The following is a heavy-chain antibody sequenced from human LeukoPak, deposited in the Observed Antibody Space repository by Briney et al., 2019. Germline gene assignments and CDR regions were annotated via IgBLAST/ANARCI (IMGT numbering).Heavy chain of an antibody. CDR1: GYSFTNYW. D-gene: IGHD3/OR15-3a*01. V-gene: IGHV5-51*01. Sequence: GESLKISCKGLGYSFTNYWIGWVRQMPGKGLEWMGIIYPGDSDTRYRPSFQGQVTISADMSISTAYLQWGSLKASDTAVYYCARGEGLGYYFDQWAREPWSPSPQ. CDR3: ARGEGLGYYFDQ. CDR2: IYPGDSDT. J-gene: IGHJ4*02.